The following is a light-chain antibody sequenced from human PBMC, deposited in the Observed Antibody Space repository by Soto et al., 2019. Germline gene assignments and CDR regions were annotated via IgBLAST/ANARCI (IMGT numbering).Light chain of an antibody. J-gene: IGKJ5*01. CDR2: GAT. V-gene: IGKV3-11*01. CDR1: HSVTSDY. CDR3: QQRFNWPT. Sequence: EIVLTQSPGTLSLSPGERATLSCRASHSVTSDYLAWYQQKPGQAPRLLIYGATKRATGIPARFSGSGSGTDFTLTISSLEPEDFAVYYCQQRFNWPTFGQGTRLEIK.